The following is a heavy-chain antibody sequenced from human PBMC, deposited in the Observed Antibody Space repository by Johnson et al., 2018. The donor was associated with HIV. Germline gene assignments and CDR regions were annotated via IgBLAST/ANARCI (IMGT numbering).Heavy chain of an antibody. J-gene: IGHJ3*02. Sequence: QVQLVESGGGVVQPGKSLRLSCAASGFTFSSYAMHWVRQAPGKGLEWVALISYDGPNKYYADSVNGRFTISRDNSKNTLYLQMNSLRAEDTAVYYCARACRDGYTCDAFDIWGQGTMVTVSS. CDR1: GFTFSSYA. V-gene: IGHV3-30*14. D-gene: IGHD5-24*01. CDR3: ARACRDGYTCDAFDI. CDR2: ISYDGPNK.